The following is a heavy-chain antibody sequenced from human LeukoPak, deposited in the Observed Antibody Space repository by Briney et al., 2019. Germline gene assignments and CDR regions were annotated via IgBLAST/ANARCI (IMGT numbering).Heavy chain of an antibody. CDR3: ARFTATDTSWFDP. D-gene: IGHD4-17*01. CDR1: GGSISSYY. V-gene: IGHV4-59*12. J-gene: IGHJ5*02. Sequence: PSETLSLTCTVSGGSISSYYWSWIRQPPWKGLECIGYIYHSGSTYYNPSLKSRVTISVDRSKNQFSLKLTSVTAADTAVYYCARFTATDTSWFDPWGQGTLVTVSS. CDR2: IYHSGST.